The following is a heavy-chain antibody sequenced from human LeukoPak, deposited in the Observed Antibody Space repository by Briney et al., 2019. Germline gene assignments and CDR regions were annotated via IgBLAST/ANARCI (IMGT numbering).Heavy chain of an antibody. V-gene: IGHV3-43*02. CDR1: GFTFDDYA. CDR3: VKEPHYYDRSGYF. Sequence: GSLRLSCAASGFTFDDYAMHWVRQAPGKGLEWVSLIGGDGGSTYYADSVKGRFTISRDDSKNSLFLQMKSLRTDDTALYYCVKEPHYYDRSGYFWGQGTLVTVSS. D-gene: IGHD3-22*01. CDR2: IGGDGGST. J-gene: IGHJ4*02.